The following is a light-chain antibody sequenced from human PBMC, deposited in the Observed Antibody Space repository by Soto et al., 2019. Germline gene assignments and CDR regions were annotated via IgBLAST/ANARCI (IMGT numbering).Light chain of an antibody. V-gene: IGKV3-11*01. Sequence: EIVLTQSPATLSLSPGERATLSCRASQSVSSYLAWYQQKPGQAPRLLIYGASNRATGIPARFSGSGSGTDFTLTISSLEPEDFAVYYCQQRSNLPLTFGQGTRLEIK. CDR2: GAS. CDR3: QQRSNLPLT. CDR1: QSVSSY. J-gene: IGKJ5*01.